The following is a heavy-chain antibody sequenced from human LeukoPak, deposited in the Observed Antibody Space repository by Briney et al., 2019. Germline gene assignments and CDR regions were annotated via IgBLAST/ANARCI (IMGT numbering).Heavy chain of an antibody. Sequence: GASVKVSCKASGYTFTYYAMHWVRQAPGQRLEWMGWINAGTGNTKYSQKVQGRVTITRDTSANTAYMELSSLRSEDTAVYYCARGFSGSGSFSFNWYFDLRGRGTLVTVSS. CDR1: GYTFTYYA. J-gene: IGHJ2*01. V-gene: IGHV1-3*01. CDR2: INAGTGNT. D-gene: IGHD3-10*01. CDR3: ARGFSGSGSFSFNWYFDL.